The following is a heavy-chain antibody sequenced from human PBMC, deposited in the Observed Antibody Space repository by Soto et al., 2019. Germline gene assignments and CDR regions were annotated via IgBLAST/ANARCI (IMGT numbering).Heavy chain of an antibody. CDR1: GGSISSYY. D-gene: IGHD3-16*01. CDR3: ARDDYISNYMDV. V-gene: IGHV4-59*01. CDR2: IYYSGST. J-gene: IGHJ6*03. Sequence: SETLSLTCTVSGGSISSYYWSWIRQPPGKGLEWIGYIYYSGSTNYNPSLKSRVTISVDTSKNQFSLKLSSVTAADTAVYYCARDDYISNYMDVWGKGTTVTVSS.